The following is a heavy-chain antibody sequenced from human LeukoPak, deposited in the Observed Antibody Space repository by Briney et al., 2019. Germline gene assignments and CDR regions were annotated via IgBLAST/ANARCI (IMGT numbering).Heavy chain of an antibody. D-gene: IGHD6-13*01. V-gene: IGHV4-4*09. CDR3: AGFIAAAGVDY. CDR2: IYTSGST. CDR1: GGSISGYY. Sequence: PSETLSLTCTVSGGSISGYYWSWIRQPPGKGLEWIGYIYTSGSTNYNPSLKSRVTISVDTSKTQFSLKLSSVTAADTAVYYCAGFIAAAGVDYWGQGTLVTVSS. J-gene: IGHJ4*02.